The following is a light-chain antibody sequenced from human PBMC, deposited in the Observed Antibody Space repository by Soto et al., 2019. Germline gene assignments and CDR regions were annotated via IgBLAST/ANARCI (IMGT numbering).Light chain of an antibody. Sequence: QSVLTQPPSVSGAPGQRVTISCTGSSSNIGAGYDVHWYQHLPGTAPKLLIYGNSNRPSGVPDRFPGSKSGTSASLAITGLQAEDEADYYCQSYDSSLSADYVFGTGTKLTVL. J-gene: IGLJ1*01. CDR2: GNS. V-gene: IGLV1-40*01. CDR1: SSNIGAGYD. CDR3: QSYDSSLSADYV.